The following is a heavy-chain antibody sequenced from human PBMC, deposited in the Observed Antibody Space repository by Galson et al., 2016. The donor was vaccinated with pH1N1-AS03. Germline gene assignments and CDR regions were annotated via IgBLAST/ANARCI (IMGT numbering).Heavy chain of an antibody. CDR1: GFIFNNHW. Sequence: SLRLSCAASGFIFNNHWMHWVRQPPGEGLVWVSRIDNDGRNTDYAEPVEGRFIISRDNAKNTLYLEMNSLRVEDTSVYYCARDGMRGDACDIWGQGTMVTVSP. D-gene: IGHD1-1*01. V-gene: IGHV3-74*01. CDR3: ARDGMRGDACDI. J-gene: IGHJ3*02. CDR2: IDNDGRNT.